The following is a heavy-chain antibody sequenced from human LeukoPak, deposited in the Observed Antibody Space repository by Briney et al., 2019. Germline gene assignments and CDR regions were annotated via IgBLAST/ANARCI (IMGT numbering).Heavy chain of an antibody. V-gene: IGHV4-34*01. J-gene: IGHJ4*02. CDR1: GGSFSGYY. CDR3: ARGRYYFDY. Sequence: SETLSLTCAVYGGSFSGYYWSWIRQPPGKGLEWIGEINHSGSTNYDPSLKSRVTISVDTSKNQFSLKLSSVTAADTAVYYCARGRYYFDYWGQGTLVTVSS. CDR2: INHSGST.